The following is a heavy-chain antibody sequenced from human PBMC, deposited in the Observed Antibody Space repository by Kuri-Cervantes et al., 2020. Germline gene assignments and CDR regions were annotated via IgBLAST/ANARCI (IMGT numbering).Heavy chain of an antibody. D-gene: IGHD5-24*01. J-gene: IGHJ4*02. CDR1: GFTFSSYA. V-gene: IGHV3-23*01. Sequence: GESLKISCAASGFTFSSYAMSWVRQAPGKGLEWVSAISGSGGSTYYADSVKGRFTISSDNAKNSLYLQMNSLRAEDTAVYYCARGGLGRDGYNFLYWGQGTLVTVSS. CDR2: ISGSGGST. CDR3: ARGGLGRDGYNFLY.